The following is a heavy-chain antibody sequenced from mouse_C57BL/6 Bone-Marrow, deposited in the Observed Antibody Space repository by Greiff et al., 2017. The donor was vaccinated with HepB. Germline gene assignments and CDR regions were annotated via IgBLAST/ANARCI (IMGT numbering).Heavy chain of an antibody. CDR3: AIRPPDY. J-gene: IGHJ2*01. V-gene: IGHV1-74*01. CDR2: IHPSDSDT. Sequence: LQQPAASLFTPGAPSKVSCKASGPTFTSYWTHWVKQRPGQGLEWIGRIHPSDSDTNYNQKFKGKATLTVDKSSSTAYMQLSSLTSEDSAVYYCAIRPPDYWGQGTTLTVSS. CDR1: GPTFTSYW.